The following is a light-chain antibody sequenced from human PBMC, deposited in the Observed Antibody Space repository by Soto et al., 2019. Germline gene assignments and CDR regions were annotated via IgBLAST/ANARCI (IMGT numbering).Light chain of an antibody. CDR2: AAS. CDR3: QQSDSYPYT. V-gene: IGKV1-39*01. J-gene: IGKJ2*01. CDR1: QSITKY. Sequence: DIQMTQSPSSLSVSVGDRVTITCRASQSITKYLNWYQQKPGKAPKLLVYAASSLQSGVPSRFSGNGSGTDFTLTISSLQPEDFATXYXQQSDSYPYTFGQGTKLEIK.